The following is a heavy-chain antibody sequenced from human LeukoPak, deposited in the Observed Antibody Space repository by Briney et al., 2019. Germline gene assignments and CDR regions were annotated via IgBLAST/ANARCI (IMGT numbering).Heavy chain of an antibody. D-gene: IGHD3-22*01. V-gene: IGHV4-39*01. J-gene: IGHJ4*02. CDR2: IYYSGST. CDR3: ARHLVYDSSAN. Sequence: SETLSLTCTVSGGSISSSSYYWGWIRQPPGKGLEWIGSIYYSGSTYYNPSLKSRVTIFADASKNQFSLKLSSVTAADTAVYYCARHLVYDSSANWGQGTLVTVSS. CDR1: GGSISSSSYY.